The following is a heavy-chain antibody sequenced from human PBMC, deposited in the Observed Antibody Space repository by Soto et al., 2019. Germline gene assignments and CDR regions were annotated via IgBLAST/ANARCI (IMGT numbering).Heavy chain of an antibody. D-gene: IGHD3-16*01. Sequence: CRYGRTPVHQATGKGLEWVSAISGSGGSTYYADSVKGRFTISRDNSKNTLYLQMNSLRAEDTAVYYCANLLGFEGDDYWGQGTLVTGS. CDR1: CRYG. CDR3: ANLLGFEGDDY. J-gene: IGHJ4*02. CDR2: ISGSGGST. V-gene: IGHV3-23*01.